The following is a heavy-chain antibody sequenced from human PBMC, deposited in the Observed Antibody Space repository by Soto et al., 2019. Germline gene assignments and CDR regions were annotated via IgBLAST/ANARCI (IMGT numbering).Heavy chain of an antibody. CDR2: LFYSGST. CDR3: VQNGGVRYYHDV. V-gene: IGHV4-4*02. J-gene: IGHJ4*02. CDR1: GGSLGSSNW. D-gene: IGHD1-1*01. Sequence: SETLSLTCAVSGGSLGSSNWWSWVRQPPGQTLEWLGELFYSGSTKYNPSLSSRVTISADQSNNVFSLRLTSVTAADTAMYYCVQNGGVRYYHDVWGQGVLVTVYS.